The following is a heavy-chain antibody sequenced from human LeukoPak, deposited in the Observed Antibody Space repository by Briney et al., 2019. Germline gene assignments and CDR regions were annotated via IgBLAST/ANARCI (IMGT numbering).Heavy chain of an antibody. V-gene: IGHV3-21*01. CDR2: ISSSSSYI. CDR3: ARDQGAWGMDV. Sequence: GGSLRLSCAASGFTFSNYNMNWVRQAPGKGLEWVSSISSSSSYIYYADSVKGRYTISRDNAKNSLYLQMNSLRAEDTAVYYCARDQGAWGMDVWGKGTTVTVSS. CDR1: GFTFSNYN. J-gene: IGHJ6*03. D-gene: IGHD1-26*01.